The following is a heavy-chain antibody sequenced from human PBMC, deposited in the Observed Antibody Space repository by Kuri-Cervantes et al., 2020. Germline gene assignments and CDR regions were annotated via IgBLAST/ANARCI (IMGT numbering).Heavy chain of an antibody. V-gene: IGHV1-18*01. J-gene: IGHJ4*02. Sequence: ASVKVSCKASGYTFTSYGISWVRQAPGQGLEWMGWISAYNGNTNYAQKLQGRVTMTTDTSTSTAYMELRSLRSDDTAVYYCARDGLVGVTMWAPDLFDYWGQGTLVTVSS. CDR3: ARDGLVGVTMWAPDLFDY. D-gene: IGHD1-26*01. CDR1: GYTFTSYG. CDR2: ISAYNGNT.